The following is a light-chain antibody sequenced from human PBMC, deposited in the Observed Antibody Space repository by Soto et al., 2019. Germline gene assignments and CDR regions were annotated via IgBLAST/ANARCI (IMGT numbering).Light chain of an antibody. Sequence: SYELTQPPSVSVAPGKTASISCGGNDIGSKGVHWYQQKPGQAPVLVIYSDTDLPPVITERFSGSNSANLATLTISRVDGGDEADYYCQVWDSGSAHVVFGGGTKLTVL. CDR3: QVWDSGSAHVV. J-gene: IGLJ2*01. CDR1: DIGSKG. V-gene: IGLV3-21*01. CDR2: SDT.